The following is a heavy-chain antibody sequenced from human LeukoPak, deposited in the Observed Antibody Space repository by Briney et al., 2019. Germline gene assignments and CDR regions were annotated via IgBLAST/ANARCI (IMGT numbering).Heavy chain of an antibody. J-gene: IGHJ4*02. D-gene: IGHD6-19*01. CDR3: ARVGSWYSSGWYYFDY. V-gene: IGHV4-59*01. CDR2: IYYTGST. Sequence: SETLSLTCTVSGGSISSYYWSWIRQPPGKGLEWIGYIYYTGSTNYNPSLKSRVIISVDTSKNQFSLKLSSVTAADTAVYYCARVGSWYSSGWYYFDYWGQGTLVTVSS. CDR1: GGSISSYY.